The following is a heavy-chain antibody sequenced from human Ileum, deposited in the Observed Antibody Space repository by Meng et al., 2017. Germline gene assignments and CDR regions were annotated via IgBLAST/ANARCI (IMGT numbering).Heavy chain of an antibody. D-gene: IGHD2-15*01. CDR1: GASNRMSFY. Sequence: HEASPWMVAPSGPLSLSCAVAGASNRMSFYWGWVRRPLGKGLEWIGQIYLAGGPTYNPSLESRVTISVDKSKNQFSLRLTSVTAADTAIFYCVRHGGKYFDSWGQRTLVTVSS. J-gene: IGHJ4*02. CDR2: IYLAGGP. V-gene: IGHV4-4*02. CDR3: VRHGGKYFDS.